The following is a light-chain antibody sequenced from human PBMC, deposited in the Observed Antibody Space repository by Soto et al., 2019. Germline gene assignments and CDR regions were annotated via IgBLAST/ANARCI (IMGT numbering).Light chain of an antibody. CDR3: QQYNSYPWT. CDR2: DAS. CDR1: QSISSW. Sequence: DIQMTQSPSTLSASVGDRVTITCRASQSISSWLAWYQQKPGKAPKLLIYDASSLESGVPSRFSGSRSGTEFTLTISSLQPDDFATNYCQQYNSYPWTFGQGTKVDIK. V-gene: IGKV1-5*01. J-gene: IGKJ1*01.